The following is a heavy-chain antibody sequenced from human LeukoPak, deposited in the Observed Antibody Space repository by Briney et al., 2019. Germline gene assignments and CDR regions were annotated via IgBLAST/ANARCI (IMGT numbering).Heavy chain of an antibody. J-gene: IGHJ4*02. V-gene: IGHV4-59*01. CDR3: ARAGSSSWYWGIDY. Sequence: PAETLSLTCTVSGGSISSYYWSGLRQPPGKGLEGIGYIYYSGSTNYNPSLKSRVTISVDTSKNQFSLKLSSVTAADTAVYYCARAGSSSWYWGIDYWGQGTLVTVSS. CDR1: GGSISSYY. CDR2: IYYSGST. D-gene: IGHD6-13*01.